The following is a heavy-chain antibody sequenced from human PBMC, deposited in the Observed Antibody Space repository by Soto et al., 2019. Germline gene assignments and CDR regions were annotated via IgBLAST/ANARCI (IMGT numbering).Heavy chain of an antibody. J-gene: IGHJ5*02. D-gene: IGHD3-22*01. CDR3: ARSPPRNYYDSSGYRLGWFDP. Sequence: PSETLSLTCAVSGGSISSGGYSWSWIRQPPGKGLEWIGYIYHSGSTYYNPSLKSRVTISVDRSKNQFSLKLSSVTAADMAVYYCARSPPRNYYDSSGYRLGWFDPWGQGTLVTVSS. CDR2: IYHSGST. V-gene: IGHV4-30-2*01. CDR1: GGSISSGGYS.